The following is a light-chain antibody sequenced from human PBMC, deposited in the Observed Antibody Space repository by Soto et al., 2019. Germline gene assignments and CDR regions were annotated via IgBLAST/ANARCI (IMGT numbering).Light chain of an antibody. CDR3: QHYNNWPPWT. CDR1: QSVSSN. CDR2: GAS. Sequence: EIVMTQSPATLSVSPGERATLSCRASQSVSSNLAWYQQKPGQAPRLLIYGASTRVPGIPARFSGSGSGTEFTLTISRLQYEDFSVYYCQHYNNWPPWTFGQGTKVEIK. V-gene: IGKV3-15*01. J-gene: IGKJ1*01.